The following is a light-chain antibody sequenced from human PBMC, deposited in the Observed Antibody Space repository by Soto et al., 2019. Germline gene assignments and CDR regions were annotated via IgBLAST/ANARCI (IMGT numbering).Light chain of an antibody. CDR2: GAS. CDR1: QSLSSSY. J-gene: IGKJ3*01. CDR3: QLYGSSQG. V-gene: IGKV3-20*01. Sequence: DIVLTQSPGTLSLSPGERATLSCRASQSLSSSYLAWYQQKPGQAPRLLIYGASSRATGISDRFSGSGSGTDFTLTISRLEPEDCAVYFCQLYGSSQGFGPGTKVDIK.